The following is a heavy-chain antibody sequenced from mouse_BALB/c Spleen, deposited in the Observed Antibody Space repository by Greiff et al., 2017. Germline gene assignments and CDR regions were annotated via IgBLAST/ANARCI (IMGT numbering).Heavy chain of an antibody. D-gene: IGHD2-12*01. V-gene: IGHV1-69*02. CDR1: GYTFTSYW. Sequence: VQLQQPGAELVRPGASVKLSCKASGYTFTSYWINWVKQRPGQGLEWIGNIYPSDSYTNYNQKFKDKATLTVDKSSSTAYMQLSSPTSEDSAVYYCTYDDYFDYWGQGTTLTVSS. CDR3: TYDDYFDY. CDR2: IYPSDSYT. J-gene: IGHJ2*01.